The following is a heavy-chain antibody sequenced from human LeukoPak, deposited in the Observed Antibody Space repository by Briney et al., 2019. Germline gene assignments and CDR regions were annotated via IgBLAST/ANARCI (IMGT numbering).Heavy chain of an antibody. CDR1: GFTFSDYY. V-gene: IGHV3-23*01. Sequence: PGGSLRLSCAASGFTFSDYYMSWIRQAPGKGLEWVSAISNSGGSTYYADSVKGRFTISRDNSKNTLFLQMNSLRVEDTAVYYCANDEGCSGDNCYSGSQLIGHWGQGTLVTVSS. J-gene: IGHJ4*02. CDR2: ISNSGGST. D-gene: IGHD2-15*01. CDR3: ANDEGCSGDNCYSGSQLIGH.